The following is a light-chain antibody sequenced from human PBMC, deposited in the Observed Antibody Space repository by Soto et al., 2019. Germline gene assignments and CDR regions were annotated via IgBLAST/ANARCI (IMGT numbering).Light chain of an antibody. CDR1: QSVSSSY. CDR2: GAS. V-gene: IGKV3D-7*01. J-gene: IGKJ3*01. CDR3: QHDYTRFT. Sequence: PGARVTLSCRASQSVSSSYLTWYQQKPGQAPRLLIYGASTRATSIPARFSGSGSGTDFTLTISSLQPEDFAVYYCQHDYTRFTFGPGTKVDIK.